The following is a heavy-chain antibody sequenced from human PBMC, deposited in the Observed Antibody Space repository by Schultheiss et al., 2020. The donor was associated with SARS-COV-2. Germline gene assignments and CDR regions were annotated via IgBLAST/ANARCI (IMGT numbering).Heavy chain of an antibody. V-gene: IGHV3-30*18. D-gene: IGHD6-19*01. CDR2: ISYDGSNK. CDR3: AKDFYGSGSWGYFDY. J-gene: IGHJ4*02. CDR1: GFSFSSYA. Sequence: GGSLRLSCAASGFSFSSYAMHWVRQAPGKGLEWVAVISYDGSNKYYADSVKGRFSISRDISRNTLYLQLNNLRPEDTAVYYCAKDFYGSGSWGYFDYWGQGTLVTVSS.